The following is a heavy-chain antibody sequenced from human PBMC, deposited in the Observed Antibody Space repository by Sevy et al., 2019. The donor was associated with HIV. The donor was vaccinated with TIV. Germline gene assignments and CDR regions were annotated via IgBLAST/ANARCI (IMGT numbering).Heavy chain of an antibody. CDR2: IYSSGST. CDR1: GGSISSGSYY. Sequence: SETLSLTCTVSGGSISSGSYYWTWIRQPAGKGLEWIGRIYSSGSTNYNPSLKSRVTMSVDTSKNQFSLNLSSVTAADTAVYYCARDLPYDCSDGSCHGYTWFDPWGQGTLVTVSS. D-gene: IGHD2-15*01. V-gene: IGHV4-61*02. CDR3: ARDLPYDCSDGSCHGYTWFDP. J-gene: IGHJ5*02.